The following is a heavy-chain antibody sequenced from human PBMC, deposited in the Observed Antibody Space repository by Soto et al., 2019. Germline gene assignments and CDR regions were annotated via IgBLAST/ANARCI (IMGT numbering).Heavy chain of an antibody. CDR2: IIPIFGTA. CDR1: GGTFSSYT. V-gene: IGHV1-69*12. J-gene: IGHJ2*01. CDR3: ARGNHRWLQLWYCHL. D-gene: IGHD5-12*01. Sequence: QVQLVQSGAEVKKPGSSVTVSCKASGGTFSSYTISWVRQAPGQGLEWMGGIIPIFGTANYAQKFQGRVTITADEATSTAYMELSSLRSEDTAVYYCARGNHRWLQLWYCHLWGRGTLVTVSS.